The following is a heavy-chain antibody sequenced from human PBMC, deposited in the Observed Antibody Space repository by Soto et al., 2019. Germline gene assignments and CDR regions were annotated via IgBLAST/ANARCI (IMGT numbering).Heavy chain of an antibody. V-gene: IGHV1-58*01. CDR3: AAVLDYDFWSGYPTNDY. D-gene: IGHD3-3*01. Sequence: QMQLVQSGPEVKKPGTSVKVSCKASGFTFTSSAVQWVRQARGQRLEWIGWIVVGSGNTNYAQKFQERVTITRDMSTSTADVGLSSPSAEDTAVYYGAAVLDYDFWSGYPTNDYWGRGTLVSASS. J-gene: IGHJ4*02. CDR2: IVVGSGNT. CDR1: GFTFTSSA.